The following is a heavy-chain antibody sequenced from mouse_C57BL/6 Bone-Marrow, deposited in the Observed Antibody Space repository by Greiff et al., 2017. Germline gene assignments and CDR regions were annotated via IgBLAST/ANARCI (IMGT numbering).Heavy chain of an antibody. D-gene: IGHD1-1*01. V-gene: IGHV14-4*01. CDR3: TPTVVAEGGY. J-gene: IGHJ2*01. CDR1: GFNIKDDY. CDR2: IDPENGDT. Sequence: EVQLQQSGAELVRPGASVELSCTASGFNIKDDYMHWVKQRPEQGLEWIGWIDPENGDTEYASKVQGKATIKADTSSNTAYLQLSSLTYEDTAVYYCTPTVVAEGGYWGQGTTLTVSS.